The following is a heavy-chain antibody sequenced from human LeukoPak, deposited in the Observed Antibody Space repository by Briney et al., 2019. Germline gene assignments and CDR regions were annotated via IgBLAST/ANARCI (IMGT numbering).Heavy chain of an antibody. V-gene: IGHV3-48*02. J-gene: IGHJ4*02. CDR3: VRMVGATSDS. Sequence: GGSLRLSCAASGFTFSSYSMNWVRQAPGKGLEWVSYISGSSSPIYHADSVKGRFSISRDNAKNSLYLQMNSLRDEDTAAYYCVRMVGATSDSWGQGTLVTVSS. D-gene: IGHD1-26*01. CDR1: GFTFSSYS. CDR2: ISGSSSPI.